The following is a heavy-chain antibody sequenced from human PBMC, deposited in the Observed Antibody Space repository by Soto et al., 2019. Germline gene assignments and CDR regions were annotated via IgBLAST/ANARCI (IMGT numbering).Heavy chain of an antibody. D-gene: IGHD1-26*01. CDR2: IKAKADGGTI. CDR1: GFTFSEAW. J-gene: IGHJ3*02. CDR3: ATNFIVRTTNDALDI. Sequence: EEQLVESGGDLVKPGGSLRLSCAASGFTFSEAWMHWVRQAPGKGLEWVGRIKAKADGGTIDYAAPVKGRFTISRDDSENTVFLQMNSLKTEDTAVYFCATNFIVRTTNDALDIWGQGTMVTVSS. V-gene: IGHV3-15*07.